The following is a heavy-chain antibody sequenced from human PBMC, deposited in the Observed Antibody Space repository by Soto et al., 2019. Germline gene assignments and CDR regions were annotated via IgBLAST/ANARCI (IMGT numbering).Heavy chain of an antibody. CDR2: TYHSGNP. Sequence: LSLTCEVCGDTVSTCGYTVSWIRQPPGKALEWIGHTYHSGNPYYNPSLKSRVIISVDRSKNQFSMKMISLRAEDTAPYYCARESNAHFDYWGQGTMVTVSS. J-gene: IGHJ4*02. V-gene: IGHV4-30-2*01. D-gene: IGHD7-27*01. CDR3: ARESNAHFDY. CDR1: GDTVSTCGYT.